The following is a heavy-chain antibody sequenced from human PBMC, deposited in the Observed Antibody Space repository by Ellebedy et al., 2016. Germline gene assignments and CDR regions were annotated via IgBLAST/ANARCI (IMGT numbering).Heavy chain of an antibody. D-gene: IGHD2-15*01. CDR2: IYYSGST. CDR1: GGSISSYY. V-gene: IGHV4-59*01. CDR3: AGGGCSGGSCYSTYYYYGMDV. J-gene: IGHJ6*02. Sequence: SETLSLTCTVSGGSISSYYWSWIRQPPGKGLEWIGYIYYSGSTNYNPSLKSRVTISVDTSKNQFSLKLSSVTAADTAVYYCAGGGCSGGSCYSTYYYYGMDVWGQGTTVTVSS.